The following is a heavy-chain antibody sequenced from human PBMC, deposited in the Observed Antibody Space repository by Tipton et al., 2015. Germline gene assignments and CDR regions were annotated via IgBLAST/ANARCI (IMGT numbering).Heavy chain of an antibody. V-gene: IGHV4-31*03. CDR3: ARDGGGAIPDY. J-gene: IGHJ4*02. D-gene: IGHD1-26*01. Sequence: LRLSCTVSGGSVSSGHCYWTWIRQHPGKGLEWIGYIFTSGSTYYNPSLKSRVSISLDASKNQFSLKLNSVTAADTAVYYCARDGGGAIPDYWGQGTLVTVSS. CDR2: IFTSGST. CDR1: GGSVSSGHCY.